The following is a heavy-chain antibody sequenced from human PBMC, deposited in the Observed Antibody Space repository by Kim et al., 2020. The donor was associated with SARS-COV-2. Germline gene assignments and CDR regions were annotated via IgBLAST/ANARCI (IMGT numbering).Heavy chain of an antibody. J-gene: IGHJ4*02. D-gene: IGHD3-10*01. Sequence: NPSLNSRVTISVDPSKNQFSLKLTSVTAADTAVYYCARLPDYFGSGAFDYWGQGTLVTVSS. CDR3: ARLPDYFGSGAFDY. V-gene: IGHV4-39*01.